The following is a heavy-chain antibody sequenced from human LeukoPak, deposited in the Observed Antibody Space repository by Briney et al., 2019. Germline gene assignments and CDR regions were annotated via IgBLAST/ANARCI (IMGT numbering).Heavy chain of an antibody. CDR2: IYYSGST. Sequence: TSETLSLTCTVSGGSITSSSYYWGWIRQPPGKGLEWIGYIYYSGSTNYDPSLKSRVTISVDTSKNQFSLKLSSVTAADTAVYYCARVIRSSSWYFDYWGQGTLVTVSS. V-gene: IGHV4-61*05. J-gene: IGHJ4*02. D-gene: IGHD6-13*01. CDR1: GGSITSSSYY. CDR3: ARVIRSSSWYFDY.